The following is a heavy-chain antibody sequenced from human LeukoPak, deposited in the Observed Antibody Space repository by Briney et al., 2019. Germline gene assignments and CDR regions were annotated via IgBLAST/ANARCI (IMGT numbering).Heavy chain of an antibody. CDR3: ARVISGEPPTNNWFDP. D-gene: IGHD7-27*01. V-gene: IGHV4-30-2*01. J-gene: IGHJ5*02. CDR2: IYHSGST. Sequence: PSETLSLTCTVSGGSISSGGYYWSWIRQPPGKGLGWIGYIYHSGSTYYNPSLKSRVTISVDRSKNQFSLKLSSVTAADTAVYYCARVISGEPPTNNWFDPWGQGTLVTVSS. CDR1: GGSISSGGYY.